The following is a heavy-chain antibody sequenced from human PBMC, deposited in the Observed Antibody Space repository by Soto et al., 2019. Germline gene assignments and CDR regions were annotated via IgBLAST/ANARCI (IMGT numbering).Heavy chain of an antibody. CDR3: ASTLDV. J-gene: IGHJ6*02. Sequence: QVQLVESGGGVVQPGRSLRLSCAASGFTFSSYAMHWVRQAPGKGLEWVAVISYDGXXXXXXXXVKGRFTISRDNSKXXXXLXXNSLRAXXTAVYYCASTLDVWGQGTTVTVSS. CDR2: ISYDGXXX. CDR1: GFTFSSYA. V-gene: IGHV3-30*04.